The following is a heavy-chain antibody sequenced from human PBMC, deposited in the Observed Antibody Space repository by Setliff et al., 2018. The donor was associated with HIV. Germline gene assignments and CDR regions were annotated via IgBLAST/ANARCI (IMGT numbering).Heavy chain of an antibody. CDR2: IHPNTGST. CDR1: GYTFTAYY. CDR3: ARDLAYCSGGSCYRPFIYYFYYMDV. Sequence: GASVKVSCKTSGYTFTAYYIYWVRQAPGHGLELMGRIHPNTGSTNYLQEFQGRVTITRDTSMSTVYMALTGLTSDDTAVYYCARDLAYCSGGSCYRPFIYYFYYMDVWGKGATVTVSS. D-gene: IGHD2-15*01. V-gene: IGHV1-2*06. J-gene: IGHJ6*03.